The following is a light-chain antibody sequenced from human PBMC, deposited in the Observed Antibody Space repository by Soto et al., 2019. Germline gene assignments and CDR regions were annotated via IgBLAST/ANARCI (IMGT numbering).Light chain of an antibody. CDR1: QSISNY. CDR3: QLSFCTPQT. V-gene: IGKV1-39*01. J-gene: IGKJ4*01. Sequence: IQMTQSTESLSASXGDIVTITCRASQSISNYLNWYQQKPGKAPKLLIHTTSSLQSGVPSRFSASGTGTDFTLTISCLQPEDFARYYCQLSFCTPQTFCGGTKVDIK. CDR2: TTS.